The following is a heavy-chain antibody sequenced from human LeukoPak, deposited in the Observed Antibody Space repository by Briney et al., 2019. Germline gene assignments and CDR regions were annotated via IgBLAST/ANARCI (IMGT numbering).Heavy chain of an antibody. Sequence: SETLSLTLAVYGGSFSDYFWNWIRQPPGRGLEWIGEINHGGGTRYNPSLKSRATISVDTSKKQFSLNLTSVTAADTAVYYCARGIFVYNLDYWGQGTLVTVSS. CDR2: INHGGGT. V-gene: IGHV4-34*01. CDR1: GGSFSDYF. D-gene: IGHD3-3*01. J-gene: IGHJ4*02. CDR3: ARGIFVYNLDY.